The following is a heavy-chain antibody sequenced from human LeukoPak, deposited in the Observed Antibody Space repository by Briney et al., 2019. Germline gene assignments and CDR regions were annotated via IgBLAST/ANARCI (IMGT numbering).Heavy chain of an antibody. D-gene: IGHD5-18*01. V-gene: IGHV3-23*01. CDR3: ASGYSYGLKGFDY. J-gene: IGHJ4*02. Sequence: GGSLRLSCAASGFTFSTYAMTWVRQAPGKGLEWVSSITGSGDGTSAADSVTGRFSISRDNSKSTLYLQMNSLRVEDTAVYYCASGYSYGLKGFDYWGQGTLVTVSS. CDR1: GFTFSTYA. CDR2: ITGSGDGT.